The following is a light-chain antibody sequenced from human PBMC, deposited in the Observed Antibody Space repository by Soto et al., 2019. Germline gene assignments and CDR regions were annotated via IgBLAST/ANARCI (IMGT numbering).Light chain of an antibody. Sequence: SYELTQPPSVSVSPGQTANITCSGDKLGNNFVCWSQQRPGQSPVLVIYQDTERPSGVPVRFSGSNSGNTAILTISGTQSLDEADDYCQAWDSSATWVFGGGTKLTVL. J-gene: IGLJ3*02. CDR2: QDT. CDR3: QAWDSSATWV. V-gene: IGLV3-1*01. CDR1: KLGNNF.